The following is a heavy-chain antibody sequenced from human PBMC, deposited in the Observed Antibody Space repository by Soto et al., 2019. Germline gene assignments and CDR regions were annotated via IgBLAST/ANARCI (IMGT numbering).Heavy chain of an antibody. CDR3: KRDGSGSYD. CDR2: IKSKTDGGAT. J-gene: IGHJ4*02. V-gene: IGHV3-15*01. Sequence: EVQLVESGGGLVKPGGSLRLSCAASGLTFSNAWMSWVRQAPGKGLEWVGRIKSKTDGGATDYAAPVKGRFTISRDDSENTLYLHMTSLKTEDTAVYYCKRDGSGSYDWGQGTLVTVSS. D-gene: IGHD3-10*01. CDR1: GLTFSNAW.